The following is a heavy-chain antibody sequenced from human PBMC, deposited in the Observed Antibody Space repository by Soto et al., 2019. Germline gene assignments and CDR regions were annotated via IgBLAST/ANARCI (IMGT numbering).Heavy chain of an antibody. CDR3: TTTLSGYSYGSYFDY. CDR2: IETQTDGGTI. D-gene: IGHD5-18*01. CDR1: GCSFSDAW. V-gene: IGHV3-15*07. J-gene: IGHJ4*02. Sequence: GESLRLSCAASGCSFSDAWMNWVRQAPGKGLEWVGRIETQTDGGTIDYAAPVKGRFTVSRDDSENTLYPQMSSLKTEDSAVYYCTTTLSGYSYGSYFDYWGQGTLVTVSS.